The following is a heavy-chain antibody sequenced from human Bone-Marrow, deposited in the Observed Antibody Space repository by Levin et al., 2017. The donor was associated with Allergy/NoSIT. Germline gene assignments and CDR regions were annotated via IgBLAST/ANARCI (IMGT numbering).Heavy chain of an antibody. J-gene: IGHJ2*01. CDR2: LYPVGRT. CDR1: GLTVSSHY. D-gene: IGHD6-13*01. V-gene: IGHV3-66*02. Sequence: GGSLRLSCAASGLTVSSHYMSWVRQAPGKGLQWVSALYPVGRTDYADSVKGRFTISRDNSRNTLFLHMNSLRGEDTGVYYCARVIAATYSTSWYFDIWGRGTLVTV. CDR3: ARVIAATYSTSWYFDI.